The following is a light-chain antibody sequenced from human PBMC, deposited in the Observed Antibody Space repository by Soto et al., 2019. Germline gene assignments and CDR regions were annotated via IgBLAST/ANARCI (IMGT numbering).Light chain of an antibody. CDR2: EVS. CDR1: SSDVGAYNL. J-gene: IGLJ1*01. Sequence: QSALTQPASVSGSPGQSITISCTGTSSDVGAYNLVSWYQQFSGKAPKLLIYEVSRWPSGISDRFSGSKSGNTASLTISGLQAEDEADYYGCSYAGSTWGYVFGTGTKVTVL. V-gene: IGLV2-23*02. CDR3: CSYAGSTWGYV.